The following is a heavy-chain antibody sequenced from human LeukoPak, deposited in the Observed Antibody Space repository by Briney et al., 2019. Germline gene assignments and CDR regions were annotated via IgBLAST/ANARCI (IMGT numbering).Heavy chain of an antibody. Sequence: GGSLRLSCAASGFTFISYGMQWVRQAPGKGLVWVSRINTDGSSTSYADSVKGRFTVSRDNARNTLYLQVNSLRAEDTAVYFCTRELPREVTLDYWGQGTLVTVSS. V-gene: IGHV3-74*01. D-gene: IGHD2-21*02. CDR1: GFTFISYG. CDR2: INTDGSST. CDR3: TRELPREVTLDY. J-gene: IGHJ4*01.